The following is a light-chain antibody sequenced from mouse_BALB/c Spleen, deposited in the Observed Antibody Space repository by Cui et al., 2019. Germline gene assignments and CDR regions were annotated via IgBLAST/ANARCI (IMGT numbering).Light chain of an antibody. CDR3: QQYSSYPFT. CDR2: GAS. J-gene: IGKJ4*01. Sequence: DIVMTQSHKSMSTSVGDRVTIACKAGQNGGTAVPWDHRKPGQCPNLLIYGASTRHTGVPDRFTGSGYGTDFTLTSSNVQSENLADYFCQQYSSYPFTFGSGTKLEIK. CDR1: QNGGTA. V-gene: IGKV6-23*01.